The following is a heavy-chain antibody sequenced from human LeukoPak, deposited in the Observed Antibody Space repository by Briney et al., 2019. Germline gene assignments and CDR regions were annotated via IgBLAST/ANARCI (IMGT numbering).Heavy chain of an antibody. CDR1: GGIFSAFI. V-gene: IGHV1-69*08. D-gene: IGHD2-8*01. Sequence: SVNVSCKASGGIFSAFIRNWVRQAPGQGLEWMGRINVRLGTTRYPKKFQDRIALTANRSSTTTCIGLTSLRSDDTAIYYCALVGHCSTAGCPSWGQGNLVAVSS. CDR2: INVRLGTT. J-gene: IGHJ4*02. CDR3: ALVGHCSTAGCPS.